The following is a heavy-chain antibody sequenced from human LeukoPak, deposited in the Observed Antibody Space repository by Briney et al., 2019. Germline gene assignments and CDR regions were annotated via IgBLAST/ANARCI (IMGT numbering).Heavy chain of an antibody. D-gene: IGHD3-9*01. Sequence: SVKVSCKASGGTFSSYAISWVRQAPGQGLEWMGGIIPIFGTANYAQKFQGRVTITTDESTSTAYMELSSLRSEDTAVYYCARAGIRMNYDILTGYTWFDPWGQGTLVTVSS. V-gene: IGHV1-69*05. J-gene: IGHJ5*02. CDR1: GGTFSSYA. CDR3: ARAGIRMNYDILTGYTWFDP. CDR2: IIPIFGTA.